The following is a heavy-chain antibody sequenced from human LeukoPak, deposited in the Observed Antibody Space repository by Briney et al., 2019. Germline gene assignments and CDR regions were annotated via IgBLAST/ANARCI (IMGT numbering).Heavy chain of an antibody. CDR3: AKDQKKQQLVPYYFDY. Sequence: GGSLRLSCAASGFTFSSYAMSWVRQAPGKGLEWVSAISGSGGSTYYADSVKGRFTISRDNSKNTPYLQMNSLRAEDTAVYYCAKDQKKQQLVPYYFDYWGQGTLVTVSS. V-gene: IGHV3-23*01. D-gene: IGHD6-13*01. CDR2: ISGSGGST. CDR1: GFTFSSYA. J-gene: IGHJ4*02.